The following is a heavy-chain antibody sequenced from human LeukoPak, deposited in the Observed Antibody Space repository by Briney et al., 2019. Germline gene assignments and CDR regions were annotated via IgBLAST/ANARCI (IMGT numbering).Heavy chain of an antibody. CDR1: GFTVSSNY. Sequence: GGSLRLSCAASGFTVSSNYMSWVRQAPGKGLEWVSVIYSGGSTYYADSVKGRFTISRDNSKNTLYLQMNSLRAEDTAVYYCARAPSGSSRGFDYWGQGTLVTASS. CDR3: ARAPSGSSRGFDY. CDR2: IYSGGST. D-gene: IGHD1-26*01. J-gene: IGHJ4*02. V-gene: IGHV3-53*01.